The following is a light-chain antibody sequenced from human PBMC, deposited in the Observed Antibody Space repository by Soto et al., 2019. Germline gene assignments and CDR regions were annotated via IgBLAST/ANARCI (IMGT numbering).Light chain of an antibody. CDR3: QQTYNTPQT. Sequence: DIEVTQSTSSLSASIGDRVTLTCRASQNINNYLHWYQLKPGKAPKLLIYGASGLQSGVPSRFSGSGSGTHFTLTISSLQPEDFATYFCQQTYNTPQTFGGGTKVDIK. CDR1: QNINNY. V-gene: IGKV1-39*01. J-gene: IGKJ4*01. CDR2: GAS.